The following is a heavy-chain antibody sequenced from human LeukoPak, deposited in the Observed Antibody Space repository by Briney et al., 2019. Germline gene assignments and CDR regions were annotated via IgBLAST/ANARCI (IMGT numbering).Heavy chain of an antibody. V-gene: IGHV1-46*01. CDR1: GGTFSSYA. J-gene: IGHJ4*02. CDR3: AREDTAMVTNFDY. CDR2: INPSGGST. D-gene: IGHD5-18*01. Sequence: ASVKVSCKASGGTFSSYAISWVRQAPGQGLEWMGIINPSGGSTSYAQKFQGRVTMTRDMSTSTVYMELSSLRSEDTAVYYCAREDTAMVTNFDYWGQGTLVTVSS.